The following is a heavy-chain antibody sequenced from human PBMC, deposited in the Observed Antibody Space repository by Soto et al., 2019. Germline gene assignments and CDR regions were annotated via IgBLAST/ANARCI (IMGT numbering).Heavy chain of an antibody. CDR3: ARGGEGRYFDWLANPLEYYYGMDV. D-gene: IGHD3-9*01. CDR1: GFPFSSYG. J-gene: IGHJ6*02. V-gene: IGHV3-33*01. CDR2: IWYDGSNK. Sequence: PGGSLRLSCAASGFPFSSYGMHWVRQAPGKGLEWVAVIWYDGSNKYYADSVKGRFTISRDNSKNTLYLQMNSLRAEDTAVYYCARGGEGRYFDWLANPLEYYYGMDVWGQGTTVTVSS.